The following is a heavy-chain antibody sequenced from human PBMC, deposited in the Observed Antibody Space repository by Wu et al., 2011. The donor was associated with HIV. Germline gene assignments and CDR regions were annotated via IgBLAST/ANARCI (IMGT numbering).Heavy chain of an antibody. D-gene: IGHD5-18*01. J-gene: IGHJ3*01. CDR2: FDPEDDET. CDR3: AAGKKAQPLNDAFDV. CDR1: GSTLAELA. Sequence: QVQLMQSGAEVKKPGASVKVSCKVSGSTLAELAIHWVRQAPGKGLEWMGGFDPEDDETIYSQKFQGRVTMTEDTSTDTAYMELSSLRSEDTAVYYCAAGKKAQPLNDAFDVWGQGTMVTVSS. V-gene: IGHV1-24*01.